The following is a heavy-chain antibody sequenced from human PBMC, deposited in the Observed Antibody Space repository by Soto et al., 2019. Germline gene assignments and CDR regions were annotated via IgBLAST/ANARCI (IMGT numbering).Heavy chain of an antibody. CDR2: ISGSGGST. D-gene: IGHD4-17*01. CDR3: EQVLNPTVTLDY. Sequence: PGGSLRLSCAASGFTFSSYAMSWVRQAPGKGLEWVSAISGSGGSTYYADSVKGRFTISRDNSKNTLYLQMNSLRAEDTAVYYCEQVLNPTVTLDYWGQGTLVTVSS. V-gene: IGHV3-23*01. CDR1: GFTFSSYA. J-gene: IGHJ4*02.